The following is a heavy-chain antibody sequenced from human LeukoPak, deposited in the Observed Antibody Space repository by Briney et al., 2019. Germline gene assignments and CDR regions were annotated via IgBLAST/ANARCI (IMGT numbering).Heavy chain of an antibody. CDR3: ARGNTAMVT. CDR2: IWYDGSNK. V-gene: IGHV3-33*01. J-gene: IGHJ4*02. D-gene: IGHD5-18*01. Sequence: GGSLRLSCAASGFTFSSYGMHWVRQAPGKGLEWVAIIWYDGSNKYYADSVKGRFTISRDNSKDTLYLQMNSLRAEDTAVYYCARGNTAMVTWGQGTLVTVSS. CDR1: GFTFSSYG.